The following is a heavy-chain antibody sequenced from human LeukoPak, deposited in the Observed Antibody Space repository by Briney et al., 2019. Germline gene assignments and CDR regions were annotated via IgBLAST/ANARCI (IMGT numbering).Heavy chain of an antibody. J-gene: IGHJ4*02. Sequence: SETLSLTCTVSGGSISSYYWSWIRQPPGKGLEWIGYIYYSGSTNYNPSLKSRVTISVDTSKNQFSLKLSSVTAADTAVYYCARDNYVRWTYFDYWGQGTLVTVSS. D-gene: IGHD3-16*01. CDR3: ARDNYVRWTYFDY. CDR1: GGSISSYY. CDR2: IYYSGST. V-gene: IGHV4-59*01.